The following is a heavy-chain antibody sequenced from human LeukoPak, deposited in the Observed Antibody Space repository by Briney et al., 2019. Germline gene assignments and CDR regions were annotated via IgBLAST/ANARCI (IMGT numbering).Heavy chain of an antibody. J-gene: IGHJ4*02. Sequence: SETLSLTCTVSGGSISSYYWSWIRQPPGKGLEWIGYIYYSGSTNYNPSLKSRVTISVDTSKNQFSLELSSVTAADTAVYYCARSVLRFLEWPFDYWGQGTLVTVSS. D-gene: IGHD3-3*01. CDR2: IYYSGST. V-gene: IGHV4-59*01. CDR1: GGSISSYY. CDR3: ARSVLRFLEWPFDY.